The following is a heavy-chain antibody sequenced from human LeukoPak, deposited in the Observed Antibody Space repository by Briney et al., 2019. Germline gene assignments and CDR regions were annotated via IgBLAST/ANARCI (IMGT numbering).Heavy chain of an antibody. D-gene: IGHD4/OR15-4a*01. CDR1: GFTFSSYS. CDR2: ISSSSSDI. Sequence: GGSLRLSCAASGFTFSSYSMNWVRQAPGKGLEWVSSISSSSSDIYYADSVKGRFTISRHNAKNSLYLQMNSLRAEDTAVYYCARRAGAYSHPYDYWGQGTLVTVSS. CDR3: ARRAGAYSHPYDY. J-gene: IGHJ4*02. V-gene: IGHV3-21*01.